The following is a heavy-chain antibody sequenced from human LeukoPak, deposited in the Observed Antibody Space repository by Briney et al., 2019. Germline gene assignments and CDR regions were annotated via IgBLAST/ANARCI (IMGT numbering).Heavy chain of an antibody. J-gene: IGHJ6*02. CDR2: MSRDGSEK. Sequence: GGSLRLSCAASGFAFSDYWLSWVRQAPGKGLEWVANMSRDGSEKNYVDSMKGRITISRDNAKNSLYLQMNSLRVEDTAVYYCARDGGIIRFGGQDVWGQGTTVTVSS. CDR1: GFAFSDYW. V-gene: IGHV3-7*01. D-gene: IGHD3-16*01. CDR3: ARDGGIIRFGGQDV.